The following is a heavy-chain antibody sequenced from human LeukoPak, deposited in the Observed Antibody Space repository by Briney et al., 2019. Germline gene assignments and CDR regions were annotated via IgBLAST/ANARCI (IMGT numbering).Heavy chain of an antibody. D-gene: IGHD3-10*01. CDR3: ARDRSGSYLAYYGMDV. CDR2: IYYSGST. J-gene: IGHJ6*02. V-gene: IGHV4-30-4*01. Sequence: PSQTLSLTCTVSGGSISSGDYYWSWVRQPPGKGLEWIGYIYYSGSTYYNPSLKSRVTISVDTSKNQFSLKLSSVTAADTAVYYCARDRSGSYLAYYGMDVWGQGTTVTVSS. CDR1: GGSISSGDYY.